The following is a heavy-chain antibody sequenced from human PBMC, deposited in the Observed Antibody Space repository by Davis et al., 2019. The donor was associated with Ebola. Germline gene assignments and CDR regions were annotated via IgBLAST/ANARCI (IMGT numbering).Heavy chain of an antibody. J-gene: IGHJ4*02. V-gene: IGHV3-33*05. Sequence: ISYDGSNKYYADSVKGRFTISRDNSKNTLYLQMNSLRAEDTAVYYCARGYYDSGYWGQGTLVTVSS. CDR3: ARGYYDSGY. CDR2: ISYDGSNK. D-gene: IGHD3-22*01.